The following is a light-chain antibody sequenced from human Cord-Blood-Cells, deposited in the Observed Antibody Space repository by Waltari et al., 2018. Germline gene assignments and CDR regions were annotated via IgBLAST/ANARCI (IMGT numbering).Light chain of an antibody. J-gene: IGLJ3*02. Sequence: QSVLTLPPSPSGNPGQSVPIYCAGSSSNIGSDTLNCYQQLTATAPKLLIYSNKQRPSGVPDRFSGSKSGTSASLAISGLQSEDEADYYCAAWDDSLNGPVFGGGTKLTVL. CDR1: SSNIGSDT. V-gene: IGLV1-44*01. CDR3: AAWDDSLNGPV. CDR2: SNK.